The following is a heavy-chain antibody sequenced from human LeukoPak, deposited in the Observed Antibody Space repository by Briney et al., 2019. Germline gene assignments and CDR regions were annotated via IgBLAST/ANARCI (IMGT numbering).Heavy chain of an antibody. CDR1: GGSISSGGYY. J-gene: IGHJ5*02. V-gene: IGHV4-39*01. CDR2: INHGGST. CDR3: ARSFEWFDP. Sequence: SETLSLTCTVSGGSISSGGYYWSWIRQPPGKGLEWIGEINHGGSTNYNPSLKSRVTISVDTSKNQFSLKLSSVTAADTAVYYCARSFEWFDPWGQGTLVTVSS.